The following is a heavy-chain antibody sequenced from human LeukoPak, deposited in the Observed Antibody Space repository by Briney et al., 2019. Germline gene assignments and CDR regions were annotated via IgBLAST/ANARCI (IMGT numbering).Heavy chain of an antibody. D-gene: IGHD1-7*01. J-gene: IGHJ4*02. CDR3: TRGYRSGTINPFFDY. V-gene: IGHV3-49*04. CDR2: IRSKAYGGTT. Sequence: GGSLRLSCTASGFTFGDYFMSWVRQAPGKGLEWVSFIRSKAYGGTTEYAASVKGRFTISRDDSKSIAYLQMSSLETEDTAVYYCTRGYRSGTINPFFDYWGQGILVAVSS. CDR1: GFTFGDYF.